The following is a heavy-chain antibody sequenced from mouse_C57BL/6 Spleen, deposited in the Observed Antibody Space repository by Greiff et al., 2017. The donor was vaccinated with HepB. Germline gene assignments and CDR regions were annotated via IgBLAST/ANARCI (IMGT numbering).Heavy chain of an antibody. Sequence: QVQLKESGAELMKPGASVKLSCKATGYTFTGYWIEWVKQRPGHGLEWIGEILPGSGSTNYNEKFKGKATFTADTSSNTAYMQLSSLTTEDSAIYYCARRIYYGNYGYWYFDVWGTVTTVTVSS. CDR2: ILPGSGST. V-gene: IGHV1-9*01. CDR3: ARRIYYGNYGYWYFDV. D-gene: IGHD2-1*01. CDR1: GYTFTGYW. J-gene: IGHJ1*03.